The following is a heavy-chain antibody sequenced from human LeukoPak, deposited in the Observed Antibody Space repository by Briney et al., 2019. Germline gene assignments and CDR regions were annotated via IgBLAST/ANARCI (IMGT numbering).Heavy chain of an antibody. CDR3: ARRRDWFDP. Sequence: GGSLRLSCAASGFTFTSSEMNWDRQAPGKGLEWVSYIGSSGNAIYYADSVRGRFTISRDNAKNSLYLQMNSLRVEDTAVYYYARRRDWFDPWGQGTLVTVSS. V-gene: IGHV3-48*03. J-gene: IGHJ5*02. CDR2: IGSSGNAI. CDR1: GFTFTSSE.